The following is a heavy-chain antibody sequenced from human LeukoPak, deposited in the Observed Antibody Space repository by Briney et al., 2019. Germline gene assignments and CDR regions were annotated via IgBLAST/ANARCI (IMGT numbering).Heavy chain of an antibody. CDR1: GFTVSSNY. V-gene: IGHV3-53*01. D-gene: IGHD3-10*01. Sequence: QPGGSLRLSCAASGFTVSSNYMSWVRQAPGKGLEWVSVIYSGGSTYYADSVKGRFTISRDNSKNTLYLQMNSLRAEDTAVYYCARDGAWFGEPLDYWGQGTLVTVSS. J-gene: IGHJ4*02. CDR2: IYSGGST. CDR3: ARDGAWFGEPLDY.